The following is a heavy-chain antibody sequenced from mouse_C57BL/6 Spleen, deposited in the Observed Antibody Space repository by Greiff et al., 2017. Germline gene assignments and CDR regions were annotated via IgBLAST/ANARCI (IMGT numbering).Heavy chain of an antibody. J-gene: IGHJ4*01. CDR2: INPGSGGT. V-gene: IGHV1-54*01. Sequence: QVQLKESGAELVRPGTSVKVSCKASGYAFTNYLIEWVKQRPGQGLEWIGVINPGSGGTNYNEKFKGKATLTADKSSSTAYMQRSSLTSEDSAVYFCAITVVATDAMDYWGQGTSVTVSS. D-gene: IGHD1-1*01. CDR1: GYAFTNYL. CDR3: AITVVATDAMDY.